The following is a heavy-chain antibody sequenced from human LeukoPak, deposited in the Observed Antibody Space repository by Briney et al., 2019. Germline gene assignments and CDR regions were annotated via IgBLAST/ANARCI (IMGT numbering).Heavy chain of an antibody. J-gene: IGHJ4*02. D-gene: IGHD7-27*01. Sequence: SETLSLTCTVSGGSLSSYYWSWIRQPPGKGLEWIAYIYYTGSTNYNPSLKRRVTISVDTSENQFSLRLSSVTAADTAVYYCAKLTGTYFDYWGQGTLVTVSS. CDR2: IYYTGST. CDR1: GGSLSSYY. V-gene: IGHV4-59*01. CDR3: AKLTGTYFDY.